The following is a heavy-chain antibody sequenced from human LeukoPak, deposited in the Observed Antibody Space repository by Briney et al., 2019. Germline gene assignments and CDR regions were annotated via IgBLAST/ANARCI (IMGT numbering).Heavy chain of an antibody. D-gene: IGHD4-17*01. CDR3: AKKATVTTYYFDY. CDR2: ISSSSSYI. V-gene: IGHV3-21*04. J-gene: IGHJ4*02. CDR1: GFTFSSYS. Sequence: GESLRLSCAASGFTFSSYSMNWVRQAPGKGLEWVSSISSSSSYIYYADSVKGRFTISRDNSKNTLYLQMNSLRAEDTAVYYCAKKATVTTYYFDYWGQGTLVTVSS.